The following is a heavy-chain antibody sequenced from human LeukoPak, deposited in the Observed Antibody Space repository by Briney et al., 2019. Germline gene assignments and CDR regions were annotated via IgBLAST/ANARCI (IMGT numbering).Heavy chain of an antibody. CDR3: AKDQAGDGYNSV. J-gene: IGHJ4*02. CDR2: IHGASL. V-gene: IGHV3-23*01. CDR1: GFTFSNCA. D-gene: IGHD5-24*01. Sequence: GGSLRLPCLTPGFTFSNCAMSWVRQAPGKGLEWVSTIHGASLFYSASVKGRFTISRDNSKNTLYLQMNSLRAEDTAIYYCAKDQAGDGYNSVWGRGTRVIVSS.